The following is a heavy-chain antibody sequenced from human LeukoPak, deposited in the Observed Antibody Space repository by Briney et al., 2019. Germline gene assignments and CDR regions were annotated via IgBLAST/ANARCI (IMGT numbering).Heavy chain of an antibody. D-gene: IGHD1-26*01. V-gene: IGHV1-18*01. Sequence: GASVKVSCKASGYTFTSYGISWVRQAPGQGLEWMGWISAYNGNTNYAQKLQGRVTMTTDTSTSTAYMELRSLRSGDTAVYYCARDPAVGATVWFDYWGQGTLVTVSS. CDR1: GYTFTSYG. CDR2: ISAYNGNT. J-gene: IGHJ4*02. CDR3: ARDPAVGATVWFDY.